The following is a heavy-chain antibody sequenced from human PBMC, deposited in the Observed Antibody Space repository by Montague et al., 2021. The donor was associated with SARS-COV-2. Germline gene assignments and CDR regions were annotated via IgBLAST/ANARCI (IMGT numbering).Heavy chain of an antibody. V-gene: IGHV4-59*02. CDR1: GDSVNRNY. D-gene: IGHD3-16*01. J-gene: IGHJ4*02. CDR2: IFYSGST. CDR3: AKASRGYGCDLDS. Sequence: SETLSLTCSVSGDSVNRNYWSWVRQPPGKGLEWLGYIFYSGSTCNPSLTSRVTMSLDTSKNHFSLTLISVTAADTAVYYCAKASRGYGCDLDSWGQGTLVIVSS.